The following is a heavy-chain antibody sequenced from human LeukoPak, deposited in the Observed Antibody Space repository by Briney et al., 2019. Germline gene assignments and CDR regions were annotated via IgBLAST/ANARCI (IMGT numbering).Heavy chain of an antibody. D-gene: IGHD3-22*01. Sequence: PGGSLRLSCAASGFTFDDYAMHWVRQAPGKGLEWVSGISWNSGSIGYADSVKGRFTISRDNAKNSLYLQMNSLRAEDTALYYCAKSKYYYDSSGDFDYWGQGTLVTVSS. J-gene: IGHJ4*02. CDR2: ISWNSGSI. V-gene: IGHV3-9*01. CDR1: GFTFDDYA. CDR3: AKSKYYYDSSGDFDY.